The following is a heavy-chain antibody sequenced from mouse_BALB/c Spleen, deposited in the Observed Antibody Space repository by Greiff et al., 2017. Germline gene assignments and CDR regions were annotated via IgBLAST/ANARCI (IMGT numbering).Heavy chain of an antibody. CDR1: GFNIKDTY. CDR2: IDPANGNT. D-gene: IGHD2-4*01. Sequence: EVKVVESGAELVKPGASVKLSCTASGFNIKDTYMHWVKQRPEQGLEWIGRIDPANGNTKYDPKFQGKATITADTSSNTAYLQLSSLTSEDTAVYYCARSRDYDRIWFAYWGQGTLVTVSA. CDR3: ARSRDYDRIWFAY. V-gene: IGHV14-3*02. J-gene: IGHJ3*01.